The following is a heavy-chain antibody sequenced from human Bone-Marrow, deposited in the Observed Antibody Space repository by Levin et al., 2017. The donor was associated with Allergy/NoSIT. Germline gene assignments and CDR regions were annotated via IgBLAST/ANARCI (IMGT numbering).Heavy chain of an antibody. V-gene: IGHV1-46*01. CDR2: VNPSGGST. D-gene: IGHD4-17*01. Sequence: ASVKVSCKASGYTFFTTYYIHWVRQAPGQGLEWMGLVNPSGGSTSYAQKFQGRVTMTRDTSTSTVYMELSRLRSEATDVYYCAGGRSTVTKGFFDYWGQGTLITVSS. J-gene: IGHJ4*02. CDR1: GYTFFTTYY. CDR3: AGGRSTVTKGFFDY.